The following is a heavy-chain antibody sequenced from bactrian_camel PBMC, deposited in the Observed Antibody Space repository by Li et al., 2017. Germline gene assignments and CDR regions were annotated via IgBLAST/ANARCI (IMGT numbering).Heavy chain of an antibody. V-gene: IGHV3S53*01. CDR3: AARGFCSFDVIDWATEFAY. Sequence: HVQLVESGGGSVQSGGSLRLSCVASGYNYMTYRMAWYRQSPGKGREGVATIGSDGGTSYADSVKGRFTISKDNANNLYLQMNSLKPDDAAMYYCAARGFCSFDVIDWATEFAYWGQGTQVTVS. D-gene: IGHD2*01. CDR2: IGSDGGT. J-gene: IGHJ4*01. CDR1: GYNYMTYR.